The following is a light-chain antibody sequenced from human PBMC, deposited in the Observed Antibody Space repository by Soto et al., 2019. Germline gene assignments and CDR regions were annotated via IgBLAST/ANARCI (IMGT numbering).Light chain of an antibody. Sequence: DIPMTQSPSTLSASVGDRVTITCRASQSISSWVAWYQQKPGKAPKLLIYKASSLESGVPSRFSGSGSGTEFTLTISSLQPDDFATYYCQQYSSYPWTFGQGTKVEIK. CDR1: QSISSW. CDR3: QQYSSYPWT. V-gene: IGKV1-5*03. CDR2: KAS. J-gene: IGKJ1*01.